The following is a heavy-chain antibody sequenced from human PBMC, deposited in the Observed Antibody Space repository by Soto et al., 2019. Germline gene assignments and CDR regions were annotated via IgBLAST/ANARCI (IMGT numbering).Heavy chain of an antibody. D-gene: IGHD1-1*01. V-gene: IGHV3-74*01. CDR1: GFTFSMYW. CDR2: INDDGIST. CDR3: TRGPRSTSTGTGAF. J-gene: IGHJ4*02. Sequence: PGGSLRLSCAASGFTFSMYWMHWVRQVPGEGPEWVSRINDDGISTNYADSVKGRFTISRDNAKNTLYLQMNALRVEDTAVYYCTRGPRSTSTGTGAFWGQGTLVTVSS.